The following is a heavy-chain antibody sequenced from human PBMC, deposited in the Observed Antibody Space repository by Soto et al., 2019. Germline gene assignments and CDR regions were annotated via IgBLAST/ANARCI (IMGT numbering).Heavy chain of an antibody. Sequence: PGGSLRLSCAASGFTFSSYGMHWVRQAPGKGLEWVAVIWYDGSNKYYADSVKGRFTISRDNSKNTLYLQMNSLRAEDTAVYYCARDSYYDRSGYNDYWGQGTLVTVSS. CDR2: IWYDGSNK. CDR3: ARDSYYDRSGYNDY. D-gene: IGHD3-22*01. CDR1: GFTFSSYG. V-gene: IGHV3-33*01. J-gene: IGHJ4*02.